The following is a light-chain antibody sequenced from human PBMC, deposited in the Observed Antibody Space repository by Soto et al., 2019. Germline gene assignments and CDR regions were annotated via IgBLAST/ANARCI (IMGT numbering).Light chain of an antibody. V-gene: IGKV1-13*02. CDR3: QQFNSYPV. Sequence: AIQLTQSPSSLSASVGDRVTITCRASQGISSALAWYQQKPGKAPKLLIYDVSSLESGVPSRFSGSGSGTDFTLTISSLQPEDFATYYCQQFNSYPVFGGGTKVEIK. CDR1: QGISSA. CDR2: DVS. J-gene: IGKJ4*01.